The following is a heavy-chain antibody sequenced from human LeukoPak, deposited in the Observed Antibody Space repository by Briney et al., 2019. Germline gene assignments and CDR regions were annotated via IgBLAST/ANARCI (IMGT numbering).Heavy chain of an antibody. CDR2: IYHSGST. V-gene: IGHV4-59*12. Sequence: PSETLSLTCTVSGGSISSYYWSWLRQPPGKGLEWIGEIYHSGSTNYNPSLKSRVTISVDKSNNQFSLKLSSVTAADTAVYYCARDYGDGWFDPWGQGTLVTVSS. J-gene: IGHJ5*02. CDR3: ARDYGDGWFDP. CDR1: GGSISSYY. D-gene: IGHD4-17*01.